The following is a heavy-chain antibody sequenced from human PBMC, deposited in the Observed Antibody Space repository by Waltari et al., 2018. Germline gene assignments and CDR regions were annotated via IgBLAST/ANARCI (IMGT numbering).Heavy chain of an antibody. CDR3: ARRDDSSGYYTY. J-gene: IGHJ4*02. CDR1: GGSISSGDYY. V-gene: IGHV4-30-4*08. D-gene: IGHD3-22*01. Sequence: QVQLQESGPGLVKPSQTLSLTCTVSGGSISSGDYYWSWIRQPPGKGLEWIGYICYSGSTYYNPALKSRVTIAVDTSKNQFSLKLSSVTAADTAVYYCARRDDSSGYYTYWGQGTLVTVSS. CDR2: ICYSGST.